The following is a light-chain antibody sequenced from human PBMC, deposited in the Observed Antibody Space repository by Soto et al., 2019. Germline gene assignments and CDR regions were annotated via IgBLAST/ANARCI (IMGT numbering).Light chain of an antibody. CDR1: QSISTW. CDR2: KAS. CDR3: QQYNSYSRT. J-gene: IGKJ1*01. V-gene: IGKV1-5*03. Sequence: IHMTHAPSTLSASVGYRVTITCLASQSISTWLAWYHQKPGKAPKLLIYKASNLESGVPSRFSGSGSGTEFTLTISSLQPDDFATYYCQQYNSYSRTFGQGTKVDI.